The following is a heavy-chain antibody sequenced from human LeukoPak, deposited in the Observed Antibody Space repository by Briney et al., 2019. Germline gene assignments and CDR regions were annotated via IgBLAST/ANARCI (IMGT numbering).Heavy chain of an antibody. D-gene: IGHD6-13*01. Sequence: SETLSLTCTVSGGSNYWSWLRQPPGKGLEWIAYIHYSGSPNYNPSLKSRVTISIDTSKNQFSLKLNSVTAADTAVYYCARGRAAAGVDWFDPWGQGALVTVSS. V-gene: IGHV4-59*08. CDR3: ARGRAAAGVDWFDP. J-gene: IGHJ5*02. CDR1: GGSNY. CDR2: IHYSGSP.